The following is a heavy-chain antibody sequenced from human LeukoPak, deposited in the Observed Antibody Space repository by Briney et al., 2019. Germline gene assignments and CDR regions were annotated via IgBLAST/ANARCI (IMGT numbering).Heavy chain of an antibody. D-gene: IGHD4-23*01. CDR3: TRTTDYGGNLLTDYYDF. V-gene: IGHV3-30*04. Sequence: GGSLRLSCAASGVTFTSYARHWGRQAPGKGLEWVAVISYGGTTKYYADSVKGRFTISRDNPTNTVYLQMNSLRTEDTALYYCTRTTDYGGNLLTDYYDFWGQGSLVTVSS. CDR2: ISYGGTTK. J-gene: IGHJ4*02. CDR1: GVTFTSYA.